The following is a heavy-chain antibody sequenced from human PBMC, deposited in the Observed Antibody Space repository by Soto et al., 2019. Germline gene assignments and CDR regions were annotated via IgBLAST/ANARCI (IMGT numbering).Heavy chain of an antibody. J-gene: IGHJ5*02. CDR3: ARHAPKYSSSWYLEGNWFDP. CDR1: GGSFNDYY. V-gene: IGHV4-34*01. CDR2: INHSGST. D-gene: IGHD6-13*01. Sequence: PSETLSLTCAAYGGSFNDYYWTWGSLTPGKEMEWIGEINHSGSTYYNPSLKSRVTISVDTSKNQFSLKPSSVTAADTAVYYCARHAPKYSSSWYLEGNWFDPWGQGTLVTVSS.